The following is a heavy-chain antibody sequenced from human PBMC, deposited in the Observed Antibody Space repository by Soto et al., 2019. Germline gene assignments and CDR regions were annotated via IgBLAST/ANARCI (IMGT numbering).Heavy chain of an antibody. V-gene: IGHV4-61*08. D-gene: IGHD3-22*01. CDR3: ARHDYYLTSFEI. CDR2: TLYSGSP. CDR1: GGSVGTGAYY. J-gene: IGHJ3*02. Sequence: PSETLSLTCRVSGGSVGTGAYYWSWIRQPPGKGLEWIGYTLYSGSPNYNPSLQSLQSRVTISVDTSRNQFSLRLTSVTAADTALYYCARHDYYLTSFEIWGQGTLVTVSS.